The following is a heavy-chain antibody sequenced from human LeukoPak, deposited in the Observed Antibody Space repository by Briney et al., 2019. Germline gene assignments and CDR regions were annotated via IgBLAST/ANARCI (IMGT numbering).Heavy chain of an antibody. D-gene: IGHD3-16*02. V-gene: IGHV4-59*01. CDR1: GGSISSYY. CDR3: ARMRRVRLGELSYRYYFDY. Sequence: SETLSLTCTVSGGSISSYYWSWIRQPPGKGLEWIGYIYYSGSTNYNPSLKSRVTISVDTSKNQFSLKLSSVTAVDTAVYYCARMRRVRLGELSYRYYFDYWGQGTLVTVSS. J-gene: IGHJ4*02. CDR2: IYYSGST.